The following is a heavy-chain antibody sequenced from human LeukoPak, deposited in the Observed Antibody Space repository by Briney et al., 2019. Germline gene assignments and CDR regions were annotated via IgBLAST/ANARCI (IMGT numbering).Heavy chain of an antibody. D-gene: IGHD5-18*01. Sequence: SETLSLTCAVYGGSFSGYYWSWIRQPPGKGLEWIGEINHGGSTNYNPSLKSRVTISVDTSKNQFSLKLSSVTAADTAVYYCARAYSYGLIPNWGQGTLVTVSS. CDR3: ARAYSYGLIPN. CDR1: GGSFSGYY. CDR2: INHGGST. V-gene: IGHV4-34*01. J-gene: IGHJ4*02.